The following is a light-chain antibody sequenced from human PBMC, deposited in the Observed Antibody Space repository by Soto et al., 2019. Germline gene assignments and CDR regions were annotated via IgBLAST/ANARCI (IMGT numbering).Light chain of an antibody. CDR1: GSDVGGYSY. CDR3: CSYAGAFTYV. CDR2: DVS. V-gene: IGLV2-11*01. Sequence: QSALTQPRSVSGSPGHSVTISCTGTGSDVGGYSYVSWYQQHPGKAPKLMISDVSKRPSGVPDRFSGSKFGNTASLTISGLQAEDEADYYCCSYAGAFTYVFGSGTKLTVL. J-gene: IGLJ1*01.